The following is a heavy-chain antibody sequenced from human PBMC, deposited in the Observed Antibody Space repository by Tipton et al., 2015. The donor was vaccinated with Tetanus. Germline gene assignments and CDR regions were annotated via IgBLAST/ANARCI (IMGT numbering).Heavy chain of an antibody. CDR1: GGSFSGYY. V-gene: IGHV4-4*07. J-gene: IGHJ6*02. Sequence: TLSLTCAVYGGSFSGYYWSWIRQPAGKGLEWIGRIYTSGSTNYNPSLKSRVTMSVDTSKNQFSLKLSSVTAADTAVYYCARDPRGEGSSWYGVYGMDVWGQGTTVTVSS. CDR2: IYTSGST. D-gene: IGHD6-13*01. CDR3: ARDPRGEGSSWYGVYGMDV.